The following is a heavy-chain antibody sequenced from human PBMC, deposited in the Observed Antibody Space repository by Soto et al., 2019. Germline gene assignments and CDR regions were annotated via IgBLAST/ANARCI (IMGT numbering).Heavy chain of an antibody. J-gene: IGHJ6*02. CDR3: ARDASSWYSGYYYGMDV. V-gene: IGHV4-59*01. CDR2: IYYSGST. Sequence: SETLSLTCTVSGGSISSYYWSWIRQPPGKGLEWIGYIYYSGSTNYNPSLKSRVTISVDTSKNQFSLKLSSVTAADTAVYYCARDASSWYSGYYYGMDVWGQGTTVTVSS. CDR1: GGSISSYY. D-gene: IGHD6-13*01.